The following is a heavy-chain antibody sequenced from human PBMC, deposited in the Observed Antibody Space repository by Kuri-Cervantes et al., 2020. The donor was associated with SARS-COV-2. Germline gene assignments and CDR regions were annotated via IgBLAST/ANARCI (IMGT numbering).Heavy chain of an antibody. CDR1: GYIFTSYG. J-gene: IGHJ4*02. V-gene: IGHV1-18*04. Sequence: ASVKVSCKASGYIFTSYGISWVRQAPGQGLEWMGWISGYNLKTIYAQKVQDRVTMTVDTSTDTAFMEVRSLRSDDTAVYYCARDLNAVSMAGDASFDYWGQGTLVTVSS. D-gene: IGHD6-19*01. CDR3: ARDLNAVSMAGDASFDY. CDR2: ISGYNLKT.